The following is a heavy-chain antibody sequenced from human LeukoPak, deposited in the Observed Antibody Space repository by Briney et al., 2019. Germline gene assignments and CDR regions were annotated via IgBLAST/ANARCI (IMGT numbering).Heavy chain of an antibody. V-gene: IGHV3-53*01. Sequence: GGSLRLSYAASGFTVSSNYMSWVRQAPGKGLEWVSVIYSGGSTYYADSVKGRFTISRDNSKNTLYLQMNSLRAEDTAVYYCARDLPNCSSTSCYPSDAFDIWGQGTMVTVSS. CDR1: GFTVSSNY. CDR2: IYSGGST. D-gene: IGHD2-2*01. J-gene: IGHJ3*02. CDR3: ARDLPNCSSTSCYPSDAFDI.